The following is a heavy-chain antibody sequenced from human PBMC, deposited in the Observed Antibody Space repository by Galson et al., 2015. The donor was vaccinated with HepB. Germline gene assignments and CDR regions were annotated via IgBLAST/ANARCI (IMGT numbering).Heavy chain of an antibody. J-gene: IGHJ4*02. Sequence: QSGAEVKKPGESLRISCKASGGTFSSYAISWVRQAPGQGLEWMGGIIPILGIANYAQKFRGRVTITADKSTSTAYMELSSLRSEDTAVYYCARVGNYGSGSYYFDYWGQGTLVTVSS. CDR3: ARVGNYGSGSYYFDY. CDR2: IIPILGIA. V-gene: IGHV1-69*10. D-gene: IGHD3-10*01. CDR1: GGTFSSYA.